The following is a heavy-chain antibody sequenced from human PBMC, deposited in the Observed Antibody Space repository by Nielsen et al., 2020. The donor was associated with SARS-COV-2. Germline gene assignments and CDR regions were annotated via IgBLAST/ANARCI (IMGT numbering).Heavy chain of an antibody. D-gene: IGHD3-22*01. J-gene: IGHJ3*02. CDR3: AKDRYVSGIMIVVLLAFDI. CDR1: GFTFSSYA. CDR2: ISGSGGST. V-gene: IGHV3-23*01. Sequence: GESLKISCAASGFTFSSYAMSWVRQAPGKGLEWVSAISGSGGSTYYADSVKGRFTISRDNSKNTLYLQMNSLRAKDTAVYYCAKDRYVSGIMIVVLLAFDIWGQGTMVTVSS.